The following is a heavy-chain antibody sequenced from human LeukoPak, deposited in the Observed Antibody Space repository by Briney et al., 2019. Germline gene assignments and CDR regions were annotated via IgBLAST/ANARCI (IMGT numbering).Heavy chain of an antibody. CDR3: ARGIGTSYDSSRDAFDM. V-gene: IGHV4-61*02. CDR2: IYSPGTN. Sequence: SSQTLSLTCTVSADSISSGDYYWSWIRQPAGKGLEWIGRIYSPGTNYNYNPSLKSRVTISIDTSKNQFSLKLTSVTAADTAVYYCARGIGTSYDSSRDAFDMWGQGIMVTVSS. CDR1: ADSISSGDYY. D-gene: IGHD3-22*01. J-gene: IGHJ3*02.